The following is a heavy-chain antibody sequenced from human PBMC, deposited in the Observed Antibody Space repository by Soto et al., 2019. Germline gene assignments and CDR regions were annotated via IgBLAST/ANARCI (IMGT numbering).Heavy chain of an antibody. V-gene: IGHV3-33*01. CDR2: IWYDGSNK. Sequence: SLRLSCAASGFTFSSYGMHWVRQAPGKGLEWVAVIWYDGSNKYYADSVKGRFTISRDNSKNTLYLQMNSLRAEDTAVYYCARPYYYDSSGYQPPDYWGQGTLVTVSS. CDR3: ARPYYYDSSGYQPPDY. J-gene: IGHJ4*02. D-gene: IGHD3-22*01. CDR1: GFTFSSYG.